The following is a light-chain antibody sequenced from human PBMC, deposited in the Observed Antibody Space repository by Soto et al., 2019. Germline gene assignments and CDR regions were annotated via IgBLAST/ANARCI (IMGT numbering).Light chain of an antibody. CDR1: SSDIGDYNY. Sequence: QSALTQPASVSASPGQSITISCTGTSSDIGDYNYVSWYQQRPGEAPKLILYELETRPSGISDRFSRSKSGNTASLTISGLRTEDEADYYCSSYTSTVTLVVFGGGTKVTVL. V-gene: IGLV2-14*03. CDR2: ELE. CDR3: SSYTSTVTLVV. J-gene: IGLJ2*01.